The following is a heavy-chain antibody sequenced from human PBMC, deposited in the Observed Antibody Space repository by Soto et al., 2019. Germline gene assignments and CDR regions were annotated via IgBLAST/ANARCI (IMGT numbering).Heavy chain of an antibody. CDR1: GYKFTTYG. D-gene: IGHD7-27*01. CDR3: ARGLGTNGLDV. V-gene: IGHV1-18*04. CDR2: ISTYNGNT. J-gene: IGHJ6*01. Sequence: QVQLLQSGAEVKKPGASVKVSCKASGYKFTTYGITWVRQAPGQGLEWLGGISTYNGNTDYAQNLQDRVTMTTETSTGTAYLEVRSLTSDDTAVYFCARGLGTNGLDVW.